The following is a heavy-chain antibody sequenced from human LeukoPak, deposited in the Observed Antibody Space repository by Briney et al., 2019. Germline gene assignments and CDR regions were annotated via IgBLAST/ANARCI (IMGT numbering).Heavy chain of an antibody. CDR1: GGSISSYY. J-gene: IGHJ4*02. CDR3: ARGSSWSYYFDY. D-gene: IGHD6-13*01. Sequence: SETLSLTCAVSGGSISSYYWSWIRQPPGKGLEWIGYFYYSGSTNYSPSLKSRVTISIDTSKNQFSLKLNSVTAADTAVYYCARGSSWSYYFDYWGQGTLVTVS. CDR2: FYYSGST. V-gene: IGHV4-59*01.